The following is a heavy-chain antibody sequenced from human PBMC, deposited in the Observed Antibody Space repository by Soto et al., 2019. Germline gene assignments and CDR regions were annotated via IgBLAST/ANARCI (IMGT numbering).Heavy chain of an antibody. V-gene: IGHV3-30-3*01. D-gene: IGHD6-19*01. J-gene: IGHJ6*02. Sequence: QVQLVDSGGGVVQPGRSLRLSCAASGFTFSSYAMHWVRQAPGTGLEWVAVISYDGSNKYYADSVKGRFTISRDNSKNTLYLQMNSLRAEDTAVYYCASRSSGWYALPYYYYGMDVWGQGTTVTVSS. CDR1: GFTFSSYA. CDR2: ISYDGSNK. CDR3: ASRSSGWYALPYYYYGMDV.